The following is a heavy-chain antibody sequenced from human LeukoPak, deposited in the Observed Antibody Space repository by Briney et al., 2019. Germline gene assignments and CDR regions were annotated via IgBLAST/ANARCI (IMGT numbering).Heavy chain of an antibody. CDR1: GFTFSSYG. CDR2: ISSSSSYI. D-gene: IGHD1-26*01. CDR3: VAASGSYYGGFDY. J-gene: IGHJ4*02. V-gene: IGHV3-21*01. Sequence: PGGSLRLSCAASGFTFSSYGMNWVRQAPGKGLEWVSFISSSSSYINYADSVKGRFTISRDNAKNSLYLQMNSLRAEDTAVYYCVAASGSYYGGFDYWGQGTLVTVSS.